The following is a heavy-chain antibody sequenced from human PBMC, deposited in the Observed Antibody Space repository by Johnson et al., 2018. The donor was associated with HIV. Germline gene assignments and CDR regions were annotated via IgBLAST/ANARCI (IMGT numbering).Heavy chain of an antibody. V-gene: IGHV3-20*04. CDR2: INWNGGRT. CDR1: GFRFDDYG. D-gene: IGHD5-12*01. CDR3: ARDPEGYSGYDFGDAFDI. Sequence: MLLVESGGGVVRPGGSLRLSCKVAGFRFDDYGMSWVRQAPGKGLEWISTINWNGGRTGYVDSLKGRFTISRDNAKNSLYLQMDSLRPEDTALYYCARDPEGYSGYDFGDAFDIWGQGTMVTVSS. J-gene: IGHJ3*02.